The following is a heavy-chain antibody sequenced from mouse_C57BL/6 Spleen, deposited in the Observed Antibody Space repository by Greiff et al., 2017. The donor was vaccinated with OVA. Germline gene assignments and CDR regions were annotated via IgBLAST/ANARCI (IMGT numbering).Heavy chain of an antibody. Sequence: EVKLQESGGGLVQPGGSLSLSCAASGFTFTDYYMSWVRQPPGKALEWLGFIRNKANGYTTEYSASVKGRFTISRDNSQSILYLQMNALRAEDSATYYCARYMGLREHYYAMDYWGQGTSVTVSS. V-gene: IGHV7-3*01. D-gene: IGHD2-4*01. J-gene: IGHJ4*01. CDR1: GFTFTDYY. CDR2: IRNKANGYTT. CDR3: ARYMGLREHYYAMDY.